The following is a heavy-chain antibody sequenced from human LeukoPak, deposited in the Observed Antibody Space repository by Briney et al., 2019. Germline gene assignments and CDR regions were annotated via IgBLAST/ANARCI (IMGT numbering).Heavy chain of an antibody. CDR2: IYTTGST. CDR1: GVSISSGSYY. V-gene: IGHV4-61*02. J-gene: IGHJ4*02. D-gene: IGHD5-12*01. CDR3: AKVGYSGYDNRGSFDY. Sequence: PSETLSLTCTVSGVSISSGSYYWSWIRQPAGKGLEWIGRIYTTGSTNYNPSLKSRVTMSVDTSKNQFSLKLSSVTAADTAVYYCAKVGYSGYDNRGSFDYWGQGTLVTVSS.